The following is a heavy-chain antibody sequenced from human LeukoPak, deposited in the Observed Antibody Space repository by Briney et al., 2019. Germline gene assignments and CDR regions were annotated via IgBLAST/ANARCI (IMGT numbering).Heavy chain of an antibody. J-gene: IGHJ6*03. V-gene: IGHV3-20*04. Sequence: GGSLRPSCAASGFTFDDYAMNWVRQVPGRGLEWVSGINWNGRITEYADSVKDRFTIPRQNTKNSLYLYMNNLGGEDTALYFCARGSVQLWLRDTYYYMDVWGKGTTVTVSS. CDR3: ARGSVQLWLRDTYYYMDV. CDR1: GFTFDDYA. D-gene: IGHD5-18*01. CDR2: INWNGRIT.